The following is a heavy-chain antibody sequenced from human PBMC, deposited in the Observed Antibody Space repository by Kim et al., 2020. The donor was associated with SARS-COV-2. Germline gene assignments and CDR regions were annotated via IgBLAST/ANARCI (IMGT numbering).Heavy chain of an antibody. CDR1: GGSISSYY. CDR3: ARVIAVAGTEYYYYYYGMDV. Sequence: SETLSLTCTVSGGSISSYYWSWIRQPPGKGLEWIGYIYYSGSTNYNPSLKSRVTISVDTSKNQFSLKLSSVTAADTAVYYCARVIAVAGTEYYYYYYGMDVWGQGTTVTVSS. V-gene: IGHV4-59*13. J-gene: IGHJ6*02. D-gene: IGHD6-19*01. CDR2: IYYSGST.